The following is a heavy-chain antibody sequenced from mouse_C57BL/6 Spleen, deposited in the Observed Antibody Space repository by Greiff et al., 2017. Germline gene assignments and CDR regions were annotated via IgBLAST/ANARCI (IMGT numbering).Heavy chain of an antibody. CDR2: INPSNGGT. CDR3: ARGAFITTVVAPDY. J-gene: IGHJ2*01. Sequence: QVQLQQPGTELVKPGASVKLSCKASGYTFTSYWMHWVKQRPAQGLEWIGNINPSNGGTNYNEKFKSKATLTVDKSSSTAYMQLSSLTSEDSAVYYCARGAFITTVVAPDYWGQGTTLTVSS. CDR1: GYTFTSYW. D-gene: IGHD1-1*01. V-gene: IGHV1-53*01.